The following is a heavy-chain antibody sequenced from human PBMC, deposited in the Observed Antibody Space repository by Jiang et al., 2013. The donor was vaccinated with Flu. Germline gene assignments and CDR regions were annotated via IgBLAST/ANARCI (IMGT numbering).Heavy chain of an antibody. D-gene: IGHD5-24*01. CDR2: IYPGDSDT. CDR3: ARQRGRWLQSLARGWFDP. Sequence: GAEVKKPGESLKISCKGSGYSFTSYWIGWVRQMPGKGLEWMGIIYPGDSDTRYSPSFQGQVTISADKSISTAYLQWSSLKASDTAMYYCARQRGRWLQSLARGWFDPWGQGTLVTVSS. CDR1: GYSFTSYW. V-gene: IGHV5-51*01. J-gene: IGHJ5*02.